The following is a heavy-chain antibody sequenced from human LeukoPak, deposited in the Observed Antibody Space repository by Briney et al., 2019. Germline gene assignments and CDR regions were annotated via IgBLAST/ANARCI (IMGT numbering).Heavy chain of an antibody. Sequence: PGGSLTLSCAASGFTFSSYAMSLVRQAPGKGREWVSAISGSGGSTYYADSVKGRFTISRHNSKNTLYLQMNSLRAEDTAVYYCATFDSSGYYPNYYFDYWGQGTLVTVSS. J-gene: IGHJ4*02. CDR3: ATFDSSGYYPNYYFDY. D-gene: IGHD3-22*01. CDR1: GFTFSSYA. CDR2: ISGSGGST. V-gene: IGHV3-23*01.